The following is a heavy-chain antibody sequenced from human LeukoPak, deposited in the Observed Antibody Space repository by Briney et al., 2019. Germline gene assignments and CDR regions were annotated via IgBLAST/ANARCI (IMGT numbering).Heavy chain of an antibody. CDR2: IKHSGST. J-gene: IGHJ2*01. Sequence: SETLSLTCVVYGGSFRDYYWSWIRQTPGEGLQWIGGIKHSGSTDYIPSLKSRVTMSIDTSKNQFSLKLTSVTAADTAVYYCARGILGKGYFDLWGRDTLVTVSS. CDR3: ARGILGKGYFDL. D-gene: IGHD3-3*01. CDR1: GGSFRDYY. V-gene: IGHV4-34*01.